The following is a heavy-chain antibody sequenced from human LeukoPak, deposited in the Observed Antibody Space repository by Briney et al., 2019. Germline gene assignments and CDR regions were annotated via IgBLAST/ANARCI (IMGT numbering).Heavy chain of an antibody. D-gene: IGHD3-9*01. J-gene: IGHJ4*02. CDR2: INHSVRN. CDR1: GGSFSGYY. Sequence: SETLSLTCAVYGGSFSGYYWGWIRQPPGKGLEWIGEINHSVRNNYNPSLKSRVTISVDTSKNQFSLKLSSVTAADTAVYYCARGLGGRYYDILTGYYRGSPPYFDYWGQGTLVTVSS. CDR3: ARGLGGRYYDILTGYYRGSPPYFDY. V-gene: IGHV4-34*01.